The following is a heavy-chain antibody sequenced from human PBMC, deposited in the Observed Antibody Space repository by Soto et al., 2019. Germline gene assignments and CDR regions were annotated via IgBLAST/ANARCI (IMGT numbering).Heavy chain of an antibody. CDR2: INPSGGST. J-gene: IGHJ3*02. D-gene: IGHD2-21*02. V-gene: IGHV1-46*01. Sequence: ASVKVSCKASGYTFTSYYMHWVRQAPGQGLEWMGIINPSGGSTSYAQKFQGRVTMTRDTSTSTVYMELSSLRSEDTAVYYCARAFSGECGGDCYSDGTTAFDIWGQGTMVTVS. CDR1: GYTFTSYY. CDR3: ARAFSGECGGDCYSDGTTAFDI.